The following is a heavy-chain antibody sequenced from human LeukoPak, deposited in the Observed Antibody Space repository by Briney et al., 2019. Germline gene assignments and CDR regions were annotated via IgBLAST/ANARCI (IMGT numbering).Heavy chain of an antibody. CDR3: ARAPYSSSWYVDWFDP. J-gene: IGHJ5*02. Sequence: SETLSLTCAVYGGSFSGYYWSWIRQPPGKGLEWIGYIYYSGSTNYNPSLKSRVTISVDTSKNQFSLKLSSVTAADTAVYYCARAPYSSSWYVDWFDPWGQGTLVTVSS. V-gene: IGHV4-59*01. CDR2: IYYSGST. D-gene: IGHD6-13*01. CDR1: GGSFSGYY.